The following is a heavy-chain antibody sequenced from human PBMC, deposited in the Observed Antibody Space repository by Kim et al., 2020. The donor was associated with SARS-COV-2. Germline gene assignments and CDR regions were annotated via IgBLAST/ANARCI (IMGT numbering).Heavy chain of an antibody. Sequence: SVKVSCKASGGTFSSYAISWVRQAPGQGLEWMGRIIPILGIANYAQKFQGRVTITADKSTSTAYMELSSLRSEDTAVYYCASSSTYGSGSYLNFQYYGMDVWGQGTTVTVSS. J-gene: IGHJ6*02. V-gene: IGHV1-69*04. D-gene: IGHD3-10*01. CDR1: GGTFSSYA. CDR2: IIPILGIA. CDR3: ASSSTYGSGSYLNFQYYGMDV.